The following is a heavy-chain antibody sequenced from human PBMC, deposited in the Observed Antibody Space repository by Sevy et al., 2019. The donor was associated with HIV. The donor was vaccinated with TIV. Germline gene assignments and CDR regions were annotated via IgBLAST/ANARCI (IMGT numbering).Heavy chain of an antibody. CDR2: IRAKAYGGTA. CDR3: TRGSGRYEY. CDR1: GFNFGDFP. J-gene: IGHJ4*02. V-gene: IGHV3-49*04. Sequence: GGSLRLSCTGSGFNFGDFPMTWVYQAPGKGLEWVGYIRAKAYGGTAENAASVKGRFTISRDDSKSIAYLQMSGLKTEDTGRYFCTRGSGRYEYWGQGTVVTVSS.